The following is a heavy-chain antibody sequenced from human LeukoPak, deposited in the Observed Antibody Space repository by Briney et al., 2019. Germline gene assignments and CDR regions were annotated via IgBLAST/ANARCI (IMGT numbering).Heavy chain of an antibody. CDR2: IKEDGSEK. Sequence: GGSLRLSCAASGFTLSAHWMSWVRQAPGKGLEWVANIKEDGSEKYYVDSVKGRFTISRDNAKNTLYLQMNSLRAEDTAVYYCVRSAFLTTEFYFDYWGHGTLVTVSS. CDR3: VRSAFLTTEFYFDY. J-gene: IGHJ4*01. CDR1: GFTLSAHW. D-gene: IGHD4-11*01. V-gene: IGHV3-7*01.